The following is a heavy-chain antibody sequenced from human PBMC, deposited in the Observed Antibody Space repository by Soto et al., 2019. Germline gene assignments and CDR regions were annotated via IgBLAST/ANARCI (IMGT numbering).Heavy chain of an antibody. CDR1: GFTFRSYA. CDR2: ISGSGGST. J-gene: IGHJ6*02. D-gene: IGHD3-22*01. V-gene: IGHV3-23*01. Sequence: GGSLRLSCAASGFTFRSYAMSWVRQAPGKGLEWVSAISGSGGSTYYADSVKARFTISRDNSKNTLNLQRNSLRAEETAVNYCATRVRAGVDYYDRPSDYYGMDVWGQGTTVTVSS. CDR3: ATRVRAGVDYYDRPSDYYGMDV.